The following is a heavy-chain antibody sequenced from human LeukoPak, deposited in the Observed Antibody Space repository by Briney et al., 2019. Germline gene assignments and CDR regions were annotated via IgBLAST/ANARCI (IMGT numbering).Heavy chain of an antibody. CDR2: ISGSGGST. J-gene: IGHJ4*02. CDR3: AKDQDIVVVPAAIGY. CDR1: GFTFSSYA. Sequence: GGSLRLSCAASGFTFSSYAMSWVRQAPGKGLEWVSAISGSGGSTYYADSVKGRFTFSRDNSKNTLYLQMNSLRAEDTAVYYCAKDQDIVVVPAAIGYWGQGTLVTVSS. D-gene: IGHD2-2*01. V-gene: IGHV3-23*01.